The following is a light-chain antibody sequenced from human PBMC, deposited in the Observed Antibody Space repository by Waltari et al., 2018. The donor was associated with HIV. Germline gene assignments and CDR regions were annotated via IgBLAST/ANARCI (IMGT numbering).Light chain of an antibody. CDR2: LKT. CDR3: QSYDSSLTTWV. J-gene: IGLJ3*02. Sequence: QSVLTQPPSVSGAPGQRVTISCTGSTSNLGAGYNVHWYQQFPGTAPKPLIYLKTNRPSGVPDRCSGSKSGTSASLAIAGLQAEDEADYYCQSYDSSLTTWVFGGGTKLTVL. V-gene: IGLV1-40*01. CDR1: TSNLGAGYN.